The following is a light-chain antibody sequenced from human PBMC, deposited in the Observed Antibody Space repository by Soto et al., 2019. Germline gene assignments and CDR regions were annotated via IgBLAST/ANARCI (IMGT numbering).Light chain of an antibody. CDR3: SSYTSSSTPLWV. Sequence: QSGLTQPASVSGSPGQSITISCTGTSSDVGGYNYVSWYQQHPGKAPKLMIYDVSNRPSGVSNRFSGSKSGNTASLTISGLQSEDEADYYCSSYTSSSTPLWVFGGGTKLTVL. V-gene: IGLV2-14*01. CDR1: SSDVGGYNY. CDR2: DVS. J-gene: IGLJ3*02.